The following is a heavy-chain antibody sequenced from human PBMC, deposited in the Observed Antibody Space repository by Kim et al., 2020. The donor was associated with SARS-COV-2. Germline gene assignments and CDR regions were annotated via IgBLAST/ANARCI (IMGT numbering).Heavy chain of an antibody. CDR1: GGSISSGGYY. J-gene: IGHJ4*02. Sequence: SETLSLTCTVSGGSISSGGYYWSWIRQHPGKGLEWIGYIYYSGSTYYNPSLKSRVTISVDTSKNQFSLKLSSVTAADTAVYYCARARDDYPKGDDYWGQGTLVTVSS. V-gene: IGHV4-31*03. CDR2: IYYSGST. CDR3: ARARDDYPKGDDY. D-gene: IGHD4-17*01.